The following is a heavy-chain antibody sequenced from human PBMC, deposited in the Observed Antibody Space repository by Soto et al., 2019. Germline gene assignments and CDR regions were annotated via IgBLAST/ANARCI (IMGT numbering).Heavy chain of an antibody. D-gene: IGHD3-16*02. J-gene: IGHJ6*02. CDR3: ASQLRLGELSQSFYYYYYGMDV. CDR1: GYTFTSYA. CDR2: INAGNGNT. Sequence: ASVKVSCKASGYTFTSYAMHWVRQAPGQRLEWMGWINAGNGNTKYSQKFQGRVTITRDTSASTAYMELSSLRSEDTAVYYCASQLRLGELSQSFYYYYYGMDVWGQGTTVTVSS. V-gene: IGHV1-3*01.